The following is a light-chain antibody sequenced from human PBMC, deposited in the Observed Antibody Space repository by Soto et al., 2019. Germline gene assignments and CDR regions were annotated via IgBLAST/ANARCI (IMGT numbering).Light chain of an antibody. Sequence: EIVLTQSPGTLSLSPGERATLSCRASQSVSSSYLAWYQQKPGQAPRLLIYGASSRATGIPDKFRGSGSGTDFTLTISRLGPEDFAVYYCQQYGGSGETFGQGTKVEIK. CDR1: QSVSSSY. V-gene: IGKV3-20*01. CDR3: QQYGGSGET. CDR2: GAS. J-gene: IGKJ1*01.